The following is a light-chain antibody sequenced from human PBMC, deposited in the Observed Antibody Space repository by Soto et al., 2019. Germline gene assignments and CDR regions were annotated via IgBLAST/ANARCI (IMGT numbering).Light chain of an antibody. J-gene: IGKJ1*01. CDR3: QHSYSTRT. V-gene: IGKV3-15*01. CDR2: GAS. CDR1: QSVSSN. Sequence: EIVMTQSASTLSVSPGERATPSCRASQSVSSNLAWYQQKPGQAPRLLIYGASTRATGIPARFSGSGSGTDFTLTISSLQPEDFATYYCQHSYSTRTFGQGTKVDI.